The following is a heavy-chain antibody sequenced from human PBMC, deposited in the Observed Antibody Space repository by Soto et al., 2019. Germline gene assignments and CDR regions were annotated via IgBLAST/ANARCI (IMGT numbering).Heavy chain of an antibody. Sequence: PSETLSLTCTVSGGSISSSSYYWGWIRQPPGKGLEWIGSINHSGSTNYNPSLKSRVIISADTSKNQFSLHLSSVTAADTSVYYCARGQSDYYDTSGSNYHYFDSWGQGTLVTVS. CDR3: ARGQSDYYDTSGSNYHYFDS. V-gene: IGHV4-39*07. CDR2: INHSGST. D-gene: IGHD3-22*01. CDR1: GGSISSSSYY. J-gene: IGHJ4*02.